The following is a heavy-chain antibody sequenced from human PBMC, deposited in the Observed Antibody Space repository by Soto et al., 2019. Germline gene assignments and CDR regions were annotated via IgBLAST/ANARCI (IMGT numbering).Heavy chain of an antibody. D-gene: IGHD4-4*01. J-gene: IGHJ6*02. CDR2: ISYDGSNK. Sequence: QVQLVESGGGVVQPGRSLRLSCAASGFTFSSYGMHWVRQAPGKGLEWVAVISYDGSNKYYADSVKGRFTISRDNSKNTLYVQMNSLRAEDTAVYYCAKRGDYSTFYGMDVWGQGTTVTVSS. CDR3: AKRGDYSTFYGMDV. CDR1: GFTFSSYG. V-gene: IGHV3-30*18.